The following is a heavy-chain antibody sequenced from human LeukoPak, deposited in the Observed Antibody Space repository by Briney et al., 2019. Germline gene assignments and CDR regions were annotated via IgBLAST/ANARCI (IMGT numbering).Heavy chain of an antibody. Sequence: KPSETLSLTCTVSGVSISNHYWSWIRQSPERGLEWIGYLTPIGSTHYKPSLNSRVTISVDTSKNQFSLKLSSVIAADTALYYCVKIKPGGASFDYWGQGTLVTVSP. J-gene: IGHJ4*02. CDR2: LTPIGST. D-gene: IGHD1-26*01. CDR3: VKIKPGGASFDY. CDR1: GVSISNHY. V-gene: IGHV4-59*11.